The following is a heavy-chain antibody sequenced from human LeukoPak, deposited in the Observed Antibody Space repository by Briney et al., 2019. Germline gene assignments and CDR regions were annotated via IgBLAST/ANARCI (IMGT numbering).Heavy chain of an antibody. CDR1: GFTFSSYG. V-gene: IGHV3-33*01. CDR2: IWYDGSNK. CDR3: AREGRRDSSGYYYFDYYYGMDV. Sequence: GGSLRLSCAASGFTFSSYGMHWVRQAPGKGLEWVAVIWYDGSNKYYADSVKGRFTISRDNSKNTLYLQMNSLRAEDTAVYYCAREGRRDSSGYYYFDYYYGMDVWGQGTTVTVPS. D-gene: IGHD3-22*01. J-gene: IGHJ6*02.